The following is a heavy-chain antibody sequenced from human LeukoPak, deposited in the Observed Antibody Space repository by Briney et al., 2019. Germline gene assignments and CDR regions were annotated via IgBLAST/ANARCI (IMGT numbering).Heavy chain of an antibody. Sequence: PSETLSLTCAVSGGSISSGGYSWSWIRQPPGKGLEWIGYIYHSGSIYYNPSLKSRVTISVDRSKNQFSLKLSSVTAADTAVYYCASAGGFDAFDIWGQGTMVTVSS. CDR1: GGSISSGGYS. CDR3: ASAGGFDAFDI. CDR2: IYHSGSI. J-gene: IGHJ3*02. V-gene: IGHV4-30-2*01.